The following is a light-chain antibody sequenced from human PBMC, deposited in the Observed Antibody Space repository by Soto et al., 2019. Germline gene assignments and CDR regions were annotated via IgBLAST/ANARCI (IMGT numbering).Light chain of an antibody. V-gene: IGKV1-39*01. CDR1: QRLFSF. J-gene: IGKJ3*01. CDR3: QQTYSAPFT. CDR2: TAY. Sequence: DIQMTQSPSSLSASVGESVTLTCRASQRLFSFLNWYQQAPGRAPKLLISTAYKLQSGVPSRFSGSESGTEVTLTISSLQPEDFAIYFCQQTYSAPFTFGPGTKVDVK.